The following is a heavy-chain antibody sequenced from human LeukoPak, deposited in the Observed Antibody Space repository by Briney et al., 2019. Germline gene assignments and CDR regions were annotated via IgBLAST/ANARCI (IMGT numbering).Heavy chain of an antibody. CDR2: ISDSGNTI. V-gene: IGHV3-11*01. CDR1: GFTFSNYY. Sequence: AGGSLRLSCAASGFTFSNYYMTWIRQAPGKGLQWMSFISDSGNTIYYADSVEGRFTISRDNAKNSLYLQVHSLRAEDTAMYYCARSTLPGRSGRTEFFQHWGQGTLVTVSS. CDR3: ARSTLPGRSGRTEFFQH. J-gene: IGHJ1*01. D-gene: IGHD6-19*01.